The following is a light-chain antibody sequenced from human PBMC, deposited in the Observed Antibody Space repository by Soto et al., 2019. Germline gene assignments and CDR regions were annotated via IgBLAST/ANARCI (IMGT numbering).Light chain of an antibody. CDR2: ANS. Sequence: QSVLTQPPSVSGAPGQRVTISCTGSSSNIGAGYDVHWYQQLPGTAPKLLIYANSNRPSGVPGRFSGSKSGTSASLAITGLQAEDEADYCCQSYDSSLSGYVFGTGTKVNVL. CDR3: QSYDSSLSGYV. V-gene: IGLV1-40*01. J-gene: IGLJ1*01. CDR1: SSNIGAGYD.